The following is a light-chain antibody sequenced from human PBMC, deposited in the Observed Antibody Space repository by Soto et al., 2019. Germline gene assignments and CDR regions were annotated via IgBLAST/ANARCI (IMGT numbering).Light chain of an antibody. Sequence: DIQMTQSPSSLSAAVGDRVRMTCRASQSISSHLNWYQQKPGKAPKLLIYAASSLQSGVPSRFSGSGSGTDFTLTISSLQPEDFATYYCQQSDSTPLTIGGGTKVDIK. V-gene: IGKV1-39*01. CDR3: QQSDSTPLT. CDR1: QSISSH. J-gene: IGKJ4*01. CDR2: AAS.